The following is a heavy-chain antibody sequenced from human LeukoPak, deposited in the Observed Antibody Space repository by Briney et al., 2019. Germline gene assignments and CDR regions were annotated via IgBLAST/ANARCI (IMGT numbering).Heavy chain of an antibody. CDR2: ISWNSGSI. Sequence: GGSLRLSCAGSGFIFNNYAMHWVRQPPGKGLKWVSGISWNSGSIDYADSVKGRFTISRDNAKNSLYLQMNSLRVEDTAFYYCAKDNRRHYTSGPNPDSLHWGQGALVTVSS. CDR1: GFIFNNYA. J-gene: IGHJ4*02. V-gene: IGHV3-9*01. CDR3: AKDNRRHYTSGPNPDSLH. D-gene: IGHD6-19*01.